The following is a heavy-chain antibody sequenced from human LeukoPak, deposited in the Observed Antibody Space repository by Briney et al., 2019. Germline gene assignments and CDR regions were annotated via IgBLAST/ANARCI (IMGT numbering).Heavy chain of an antibody. CDR1: GGSFSGYY. CDR2: INHSGST. V-gene: IGHV4-34*01. CDR3: ARGGTHDFWSGYYYFGY. J-gene: IGHJ4*02. D-gene: IGHD3-3*01. Sequence: SETLSLTCAVYGGSFSGYYWSWIRQPPGKGLEWIGEINHSGSTNYNPSLKSRVTISVDTSKNQLSLKLSSVTAADTAVYYCARGGTHDFWSGYYYFGYWGQGTLVTVSS.